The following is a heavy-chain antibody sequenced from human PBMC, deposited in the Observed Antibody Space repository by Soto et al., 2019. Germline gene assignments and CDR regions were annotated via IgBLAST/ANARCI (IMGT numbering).Heavy chain of an antibody. V-gene: IGHV3-21*01. CDR1: GFAFRSYN. CDR2: ISSGSNNI. Sequence: GGSLRLSCAGSGFAFRSYNMNWVRQAPGKGLEWVASISSGSNNIYYADSVKGRFTISRDNAKNSLYLQMDSLRAEDSAVYYCASATVVAGTFDFWGQGTLVTVS. J-gene: IGHJ4*02. D-gene: IGHD2-15*01. CDR3: ASATVVAGTFDF.